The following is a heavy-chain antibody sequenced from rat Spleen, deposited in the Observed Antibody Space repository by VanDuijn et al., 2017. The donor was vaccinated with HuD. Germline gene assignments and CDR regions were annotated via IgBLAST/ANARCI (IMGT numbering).Heavy chain of an antibody. V-gene: IGHV5S10*01. CDR3: TRVLSWYFDF. J-gene: IGHJ1*01. CDR2: VNYDGSST. Sequence: EVQLVESGGGLVQPGRSLTLSCVVSGFTFSDYNMAWVRQAPEKGLEGVATVNYDGSSTYFRDSVTGRFTVSRDNAKSTLYLQMNSLRSEDTATKNCTRVLSWYFDFWSPRTIFTVSS. CDR1: GFTFSDYN. D-gene: IGHD3-1*01.